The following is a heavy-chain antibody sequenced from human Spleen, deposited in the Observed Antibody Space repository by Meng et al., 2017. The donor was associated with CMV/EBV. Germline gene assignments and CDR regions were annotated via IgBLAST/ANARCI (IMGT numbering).Heavy chain of an antibody. CDR2: INPNSGGT. CDR3: ARATSYYDNDGIGQPGRLDP. V-gene: IGHV1-2*02. J-gene: IGHJ5*02. Sequence: ASVKVSCKASGYTFTGYYMHWVRQAPGQGLEWTGWINPNSGGTNYAQKFQGRVTMTRDTSISTAYMELSRLRSDDTAVYFCARATSYYDNDGIGQPGRLDPWGQGTLVTVSS. D-gene: IGHD3-16*01. CDR1: GYTFTGYY.